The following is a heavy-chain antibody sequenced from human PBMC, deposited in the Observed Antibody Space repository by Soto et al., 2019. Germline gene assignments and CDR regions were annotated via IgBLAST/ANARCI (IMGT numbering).Heavy chain of an antibody. CDR2: ISAYNGNT. CDR1: GYPFNSST. J-gene: IGHJ5*02. V-gene: IGHV1-18*01. CDR3: ARVVGALGRWGAP. Sequence: QVQRVQSGAAVKKPGASVKVSCKASGYPFNSSTISWVPRAPGQGRGGMGRISAYNGNTNYAQKLQGRATTPTDTTTSPAYRELGSLRSAGTAVYHSARVVGALGRWGAPGGQGTLVTVSP. D-gene: IGHD1-26*01.